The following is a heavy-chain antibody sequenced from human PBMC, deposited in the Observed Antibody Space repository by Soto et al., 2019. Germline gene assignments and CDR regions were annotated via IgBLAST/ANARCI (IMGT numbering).Heavy chain of an antibody. CDR2: ISAYNGNT. V-gene: IGHV1-18*01. CDR1: GYTFTSYG. D-gene: IGHD3-3*01. J-gene: IGHJ6*02. CDR3: ARDFGNVLRFLEWLFRVQAYGMDV. Sequence: ASVKVSCKASGYTFTSYGISWVRQAPGQGLEWMGWISAYNGNTNYAQKLQGRVTMTTDTSTSTACMELRSLRSDDTAVYYCARDFGNVLRFLEWLFRVQAYGMDVWGQGTTVTVSS.